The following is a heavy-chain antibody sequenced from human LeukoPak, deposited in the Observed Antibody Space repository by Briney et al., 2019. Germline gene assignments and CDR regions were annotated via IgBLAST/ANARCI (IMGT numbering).Heavy chain of an antibody. CDR1: GGSISSYY. CDR2: IYYSGST. CDR3: ASVRRQLRGNWFDP. V-gene: IGHV4-59*01. D-gene: IGHD3-10*02. Sequence: KPSETLSLTCTVSGGSISSYYWSWIRQPPGKGLEWIGYIYYSGSTNYNPSLKSRVTISVDTSKNQFSLKLSSATAADTAVYYCASVRRQLRGNWFDPWGQGTLVTVSS. J-gene: IGHJ5*02.